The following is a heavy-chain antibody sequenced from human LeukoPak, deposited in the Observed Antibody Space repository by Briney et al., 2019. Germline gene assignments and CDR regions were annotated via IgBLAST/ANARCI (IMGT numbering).Heavy chain of an antibody. D-gene: IGHD2-15*01. V-gene: IGHV1-2*04. CDR3: ARATSHRSTPAYYYGMDV. CDR2: INPNSGGT. J-gene: IGHJ6*02. CDR1: GYIFTNYY. Sequence: ASVKVSCKASGYIFTNYYMHWVRQAPGQGLEWMGWINPNSGGTNYAQKFQGWVTMTRDTSISTAYMELSRLRSDDTAVYYCARATSHRSTPAYYYGMDVWGQGTTVTVSS.